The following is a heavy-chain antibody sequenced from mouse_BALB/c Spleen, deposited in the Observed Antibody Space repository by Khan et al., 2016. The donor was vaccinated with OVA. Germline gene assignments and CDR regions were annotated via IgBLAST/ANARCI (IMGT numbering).Heavy chain of an antibody. Sequence: VQLQQSGAELAKPGASVKMSCKASGYTFTTYWMHWVKQRPGQGLEWIGYINPTSSYTNYTEKFKDRATLSADKSSSTASMQLSSLTSEDSAVYYCTRDRIDYWGQGTTLTVSS. CDR3: TRDRIDY. J-gene: IGHJ2*01. CDR2: INPTSSYT. V-gene: IGHV1-7*01. CDR1: GYTFTTYW.